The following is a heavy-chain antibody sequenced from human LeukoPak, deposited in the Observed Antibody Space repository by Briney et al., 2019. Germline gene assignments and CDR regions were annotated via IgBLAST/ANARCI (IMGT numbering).Heavy chain of an antibody. J-gene: IGHJ5*02. CDR2: ISYDGDNK. Sequence: QPGGSLRLSCAASGFTVSMYGMHWVRQAPGKGRVWVALISYDGDNKYYADSVKGRFTISRDNSKNTLYLQMNSLRTDATAVYYCTKARRRNWFDPWGQGTLVTVSS. CDR3: TKARRRNWFDP. V-gene: IGHV3-30*18. CDR1: GFTVSMYG.